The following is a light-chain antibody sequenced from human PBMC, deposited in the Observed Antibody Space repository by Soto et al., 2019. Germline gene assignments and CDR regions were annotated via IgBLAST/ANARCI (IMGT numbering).Light chain of an antibody. Sequence: EIVLPQSPGALSLSPGERATLSCRASQSVRSSYLAWYQQKPGQAPRLLIYGASSRATGIPDRFSGSGSGTDFTLTISRLEPEDFAVYYCQQYGTSPVTFGPGTKVDIK. CDR1: QSVRSSY. J-gene: IGKJ3*01. CDR2: GAS. V-gene: IGKV3-20*01. CDR3: QQYGTSPVT.